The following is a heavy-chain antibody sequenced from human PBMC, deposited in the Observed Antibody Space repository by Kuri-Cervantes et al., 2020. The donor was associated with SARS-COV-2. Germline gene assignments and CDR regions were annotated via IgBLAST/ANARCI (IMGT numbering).Heavy chain of an antibody. CDR1: GFTFSGHW. CDR3: ARDYYGMDV. Sequence: GESLKISCAASGFTFSGHWIHWVRQAPGKGLVWVSRINPDGSYTNNADSVKGRFTLSRDNAKNMLFLQMNSLRAEDTAVYYCARDYYGMDVWGQGTTVTVSS. J-gene: IGHJ6*02. V-gene: IGHV3-74*01. CDR2: INPDGSYT.